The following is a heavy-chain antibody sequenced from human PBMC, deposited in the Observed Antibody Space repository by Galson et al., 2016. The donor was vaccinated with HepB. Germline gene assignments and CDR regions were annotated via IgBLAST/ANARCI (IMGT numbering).Heavy chain of an antibody. CDR1: GYDFVNSW. CDR3: VRPGSWYYYDRDNDYDDS. CDR2: IYPADTAT. D-gene: IGHD3-22*01. V-gene: IGHV5-51*01. J-gene: IGHJ5*01. Sequence: QSGAEVKKPGDSLKISCQVSGYDFVNSWIGWVRQTPGDAPEWMGIIYPADTATRYNPSFLGQVTMSVDRSSNTAYLEWASLEASDTATYSCVRPGSWYYYDRDNDYDDSWGQGTLITVSS.